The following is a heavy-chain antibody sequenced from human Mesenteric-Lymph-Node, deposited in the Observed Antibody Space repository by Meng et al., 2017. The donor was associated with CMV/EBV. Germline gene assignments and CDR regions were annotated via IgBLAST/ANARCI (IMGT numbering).Heavy chain of an antibody. CDR2: INSGGNDA. J-gene: IGHJ4*02. Sequence: GGSLRLSCVASGFTFSNYWMHWVRQAPGKGLEWVSRINSGGNDAYYSDSVKGRFTISRDNAKNTLYLQMSSLRAEDTAVYYCAKDGRGYSPYYFDSWGQGTLVTVSS. V-gene: IGHV3-74*01. CDR3: AKDGRGYSPYYFDS. D-gene: IGHD5-18*01. CDR1: GFTFSNYW.